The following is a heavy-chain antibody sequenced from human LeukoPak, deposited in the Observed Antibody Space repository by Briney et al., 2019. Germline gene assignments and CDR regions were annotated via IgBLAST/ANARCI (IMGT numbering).Heavy chain of an antibody. CDR2: IIPIFGTA. CDR1: GYTFTSYY. D-gene: IGHD1-26*01. J-gene: IGHJ6*02. V-gene: IGHV1-69*13. Sequence: GASVKVSCKASGYTFTSYYMHWVRQAPGQGLEWMGGIIPIFGTANYAQKFQGRVTITADESTSTAYMELSSLRSEDTAVYYCARDLVEVGAKITYYYYGMDVWGQGTTVTVSS. CDR3: ARDLVEVGAKITYYYYGMDV.